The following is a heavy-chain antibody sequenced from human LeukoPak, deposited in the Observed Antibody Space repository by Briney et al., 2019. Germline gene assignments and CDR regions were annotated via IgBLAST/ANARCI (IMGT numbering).Heavy chain of an antibody. J-gene: IGHJ6*03. Sequence: PSGTLSLTCAVSGGSISSSNWWSWVRQPPGKGLEWIGEIYHSGSTNYNPSLKSRVTLSVDKSKNQFSLKLSSVTAADTAVYYCARGARPDYYYYYYMDVWGKGTTVTVSS. CDR3: ARGARPDYYYYYYMDV. D-gene: IGHD6-6*01. V-gene: IGHV4-4*02. CDR2: IYHSGST. CDR1: GGSISSSNW.